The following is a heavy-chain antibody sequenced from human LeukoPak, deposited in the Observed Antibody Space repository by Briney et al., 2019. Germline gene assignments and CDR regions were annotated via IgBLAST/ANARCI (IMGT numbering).Heavy chain of an antibody. CDR3: ARAPQELGYYYYYYMDV. CDR2: IYYSGST. D-gene: IGHD6-13*01. V-gene: IGHV4-59*01. Sequence: PSETLSLTCTVSGGSISGYYWSWIRQPPGKGLEWIGYIYYSGSTNYNPSLKSRVTISVDTSKNQFSLKLSSVTAADTAVYYCARAPQELGYYYYYYMDVWGKGTTVTVSS. J-gene: IGHJ6*03. CDR1: GGSISGYY.